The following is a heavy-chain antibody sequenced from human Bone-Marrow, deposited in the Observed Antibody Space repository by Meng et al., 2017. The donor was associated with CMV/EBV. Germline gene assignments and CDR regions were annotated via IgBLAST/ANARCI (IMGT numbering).Heavy chain of an antibody. CDR1: GYTFTSYG. V-gene: IGHV1-18*01. CDR3: ARDRDYYGSGSHSNWEAFDI. CDR2: ISAYNGNT. J-gene: IGHJ3*02. Sequence: ASVKVSCKASGYTFTSYGISWVRQAPGQGLEWMGWISAYNGNTNYAQKLQGRVTMTTDTSTSTAYMELRSLRSDDTAVYYCARDRDYYGSGSHSNWEAFDIWGQGTMVTVSS. D-gene: IGHD3-10*01.